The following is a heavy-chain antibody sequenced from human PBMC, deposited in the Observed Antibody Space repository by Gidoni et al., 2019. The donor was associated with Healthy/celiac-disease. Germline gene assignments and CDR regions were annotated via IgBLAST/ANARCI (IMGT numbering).Heavy chain of an antibody. CDR3: AREPDSSGWYHDAFDI. D-gene: IGHD6-19*01. CDR2: IIPIFGTA. V-gene: IGHV1-69*01. Sequence: QVQLVQSGAEVKKPGSSVKVSCKASGGHFSSYAISGVRQAPGQGLEWMGGIIPIFGTANYAQKFQDRVTITADESTSTAYMELSSLRSEDTAVYYCAREPDSSGWYHDAFDIWGQGTMVTVST. CDR1: GGHFSSYA. J-gene: IGHJ3*02.